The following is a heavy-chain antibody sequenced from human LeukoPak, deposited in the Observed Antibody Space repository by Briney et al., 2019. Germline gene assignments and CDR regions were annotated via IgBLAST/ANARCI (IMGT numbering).Heavy chain of an antibody. J-gene: IGHJ6*03. Sequence: SETLSLTCTVSGGSISSYYWSWIRQPPGKGLEWIGYIYYSGSTNYNLSLKSRVTISVDTSKNQFSLKLSSVTAADTAVYYCAGGYSYGSTYYYMDVWGKGTTVTISS. D-gene: IGHD5-18*01. V-gene: IGHV4-59*01. CDR3: AGGYSYGSTYYYMDV. CDR1: GGSISSYY. CDR2: IYYSGST.